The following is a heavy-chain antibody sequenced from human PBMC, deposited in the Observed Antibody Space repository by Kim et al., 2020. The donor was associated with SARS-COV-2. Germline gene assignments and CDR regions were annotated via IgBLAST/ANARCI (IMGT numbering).Heavy chain of an antibody. CDR2: IIPIFGTA. CDR3: ASNGGSLQLWFPQNWYFDL. V-gene: IGHV1-69*13. J-gene: IGHJ2*01. D-gene: IGHD5-18*01. CDR1: GGTFSSYA. Sequence: SVKVSCKASGGTFSSYAISWVRQAPGQGLEWMGGIIPIFGTANYAQKFQGRVTITADESTSTAYMELSSLRSEDTAVYYCASNGGSLQLWFPQNWYFDLWGRGTLVTVSS.